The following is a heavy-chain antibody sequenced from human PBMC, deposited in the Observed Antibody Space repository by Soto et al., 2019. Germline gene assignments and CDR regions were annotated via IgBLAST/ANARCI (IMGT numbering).Heavy chain of an antibody. CDR2: IYYSGST. D-gene: IGHD3-10*01. Sequence: PSATLSLTCTVSGGSVTSYYWSCIRQPPGKALEWIGTIYYSGSTNYNPSLKSRVTISVDTSKNQFSLKLGSVTAADTAVYFCARALYGSGVLDVWGQGTTVT. CDR3: ARALYGSGVLDV. V-gene: IGHV4-59*02. CDR1: GGSVTSYY. J-gene: IGHJ6*02.